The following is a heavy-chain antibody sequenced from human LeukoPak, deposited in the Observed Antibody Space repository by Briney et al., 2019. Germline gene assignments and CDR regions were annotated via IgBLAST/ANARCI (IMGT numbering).Heavy chain of an antibody. CDR3: ARDKVRSSSSGFDY. CDR1: GGTFSSYA. Sequence: ASVKVSCKASGGTFSSYAISWVRQAPGQGLEWMGRIIPILGIANYAQKFQGRVTITADKSTSTAYMELSSLRSEDTAVYYCARDKVRSSSSGFDYWGQGTLVTVSS. CDR2: IIPILGIA. D-gene: IGHD6-13*01. V-gene: IGHV1-69*04. J-gene: IGHJ4*02.